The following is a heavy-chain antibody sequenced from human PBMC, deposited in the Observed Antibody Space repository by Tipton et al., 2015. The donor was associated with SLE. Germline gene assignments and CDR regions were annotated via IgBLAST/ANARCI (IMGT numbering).Heavy chain of an antibody. CDR3: ASGAYGSGSNYFGGWFDP. V-gene: IGHV4-4*08. CDR1: GASISSYY. D-gene: IGHD3-10*01. Sequence: TLSLTCTVSGASISSYYWSWIRQFPGKGLGWIGYIHTSGSTNYNPSLKSRVTISVDTSKNQFSLKLSSVTAADTAVYYCASGAYGSGSNYFGGWFDPWGQGTLVTVSS. J-gene: IGHJ5*02. CDR2: IHTSGST.